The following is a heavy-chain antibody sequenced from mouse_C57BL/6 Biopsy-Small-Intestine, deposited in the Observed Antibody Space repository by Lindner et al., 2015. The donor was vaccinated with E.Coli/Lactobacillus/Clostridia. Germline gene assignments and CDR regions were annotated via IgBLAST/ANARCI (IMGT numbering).Heavy chain of an antibody. CDR1: GYTFTDHS. Sequence: VQLQESGAELVKPGASVKISCKVSGYTFTDHSIHWMKQRPEQGLEWIGYIYPRNGNTDYIEEFRDKATLTADKSSTTAYMQLNSLTSDDSAVYFCARGGLYGSRGPFAYWGQGTLVTVSA. J-gene: IGHJ3*01. CDR3: ARGGLYGSRGPFAY. V-gene: IGHV1-78*01. CDR2: IYPRNGNT. D-gene: IGHD1-1*01.